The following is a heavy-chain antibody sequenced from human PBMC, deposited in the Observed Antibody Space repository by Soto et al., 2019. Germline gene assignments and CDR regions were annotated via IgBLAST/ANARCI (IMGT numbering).Heavy chain of an antibody. CDR1: GLTVSSNY. J-gene: IGHJ3*02. V-gene: IGHV3-53*01. CDR3: ARDFRLDTAMLHDAFDI. D-gene: IGHD5-18*01. CDR2: IYSGGNT. Sequence: EVPLVESGGGLIQPGGSLRLSCAASGLTVSSNYMSWVRQAPGKGLEWVAIIYSGGNTYYADSVKGRFTISRDNSRNTLYLQMNNLRAEDTAVYYCARDFRLDTAMLHDAFDIWGQGTMVTVSS.